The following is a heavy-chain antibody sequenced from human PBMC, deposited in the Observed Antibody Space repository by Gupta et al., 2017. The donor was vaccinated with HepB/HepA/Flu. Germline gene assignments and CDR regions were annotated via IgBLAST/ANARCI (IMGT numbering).Heavy chain of an antibody. CDR1: GFTVSDYA. CDR2: IRGGGAVT. V-gene: IGHV3-23*01. CDR3: VKCHLNYGDDAFDI. J-gene: IGHJ3*02. D-gene: IGHD4-17*01. Sequence: EGQLLESGGGLVQPGESLRLSCATSGFTVSDYAMSWVRQAPGKGLEWVSYIRGGGAVTHYADAVKGRFTIFRDNSKNTLYLQMNSLRAEDTAVYFCVKCHLNYGDDAFDIWGQGTVVTVSS.